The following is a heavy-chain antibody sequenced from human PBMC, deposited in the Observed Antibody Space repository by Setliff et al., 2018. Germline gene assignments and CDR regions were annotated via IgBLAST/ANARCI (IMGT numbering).Heavy chain of an antibody. CDR2: INPDSGDA. Sequence: ASVKVSCKSSGYIFTDYYIHWVRQAPGQGLEWMGRINPDSGDANYGPNFQGWVTMTRDTSIDTAYLDLSRLKSDDTAVYYCSRERSRRHCYGGSCDFYYYGLDVWGQGTTVTVSS. J-gene: IGHJ6*02. V-gene: IGHV1-2*04. CDR3: SRERSRRHCYGGSCDFYYYGLDV. D-gene: IGHD2-15*01. CDR1: GYIFTDYY.